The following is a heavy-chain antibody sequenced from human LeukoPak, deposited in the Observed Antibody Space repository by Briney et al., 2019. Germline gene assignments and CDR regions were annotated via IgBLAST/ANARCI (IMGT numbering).Heavy chain of an antibody. J-gene: IGHJ4*02. CDR1: GFTFSSCG. CDR2: IRYDGSDK. Sequence: GGSLRLSCAASGFTFSSCGMHWVRQAPGKGLEWVAFIRYDGSDKYYADSVKGRFTISRDNSKNTLYLQMNSLRPEDTAVYYCAKDWGVYSNRWYYFNSWGQGTLVTVSS. CDR3: AKDWGVYSNRWYYFNS. V-gene: IGHV3-30*02. D-gene: IGHD6-13*01.